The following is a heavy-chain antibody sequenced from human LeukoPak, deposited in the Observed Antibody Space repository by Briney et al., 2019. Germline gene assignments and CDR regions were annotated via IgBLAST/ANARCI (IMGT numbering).Heavy chain of an antibody. V-gene: IGHV1-8*01. D-gene: IGHD5-24*01. CDR2: MNPNSGNT. Sequence: ASVKVSCKASGYTFTSYDINWVRQATGQGLEWMGWMNPNSGNTGYAQKFQGRVTMTRNTSISTTYMELSSLRSEDTAVYYCARGRTGRDGYRRNWFDPWGQGTPVTVSS. J-gene: IGHJ5*02. CDR3: ARGRTGRDGYRRNWFDP. CDR1: GYTFTSYD.